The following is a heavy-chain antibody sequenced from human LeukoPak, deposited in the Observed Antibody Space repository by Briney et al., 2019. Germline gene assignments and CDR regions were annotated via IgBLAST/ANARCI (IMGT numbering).Heavy chain of an antibody. CDR2: IQYDGDNK. Sequence: GGSLRLSCVASGFTFTRSAMHWVRQAPGKGLEWVAFIQYDGDNKYYADSVKGRFTTSRDDSQNTLYLQMNSLTVEDTAVYYCAKRWDSTWSYFDLWGQGTPVTVSS. CDR1: GFTFTRSA. CDR3: AKRWDSTWSYFDL. V-gene: IGHV3-30*02. D-gene: IGHD1-26*01. J-gene: IGHJ4*02.